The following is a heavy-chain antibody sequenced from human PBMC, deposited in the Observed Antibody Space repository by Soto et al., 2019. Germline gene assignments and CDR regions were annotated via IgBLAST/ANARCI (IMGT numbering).Heavy chain of an antibody. Sequence: GGSLRLSCAASGFTFSSYAMSWVRQAPGKGLEWVSAISGSGGSTYYADSVKGRFTISRDNSKNTLYLKMNSLRAEDTAVYYCAKTGGTYGSGSLYAFDIWGQGTMVTVSS. CDR3: AKTGGTYGSGSLYAFDI. D-gene: IGHD3-10*01. J-gene: IGHJ3*02. CDR2: ISGSGGST. V-gene: IGHV3-23*01. CDR1: GFTFSSYA.